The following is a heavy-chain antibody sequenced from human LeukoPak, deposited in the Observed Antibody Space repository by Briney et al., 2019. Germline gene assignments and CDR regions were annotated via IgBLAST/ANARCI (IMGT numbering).Heavy chain of an antibody. Sequence: SQTLSLTCAISGDSVLSNSVTWNWIRQSPLRGLEWLGGTYYRSTWYNGYAVSVRGRITVNPDTSKNQFSLHLNSVTPEDTAVYYCARRLTQYDCFDPWGQGILVTVSS. D-gene: IGHD2-2*01. CDR2: TYYRSTWYN. CDR1: GDSVLSNSVT. CDR3: ARRLTQYDCFDP. V-gene: IGHV6-1*01. J-gene: IGHJ5*02.